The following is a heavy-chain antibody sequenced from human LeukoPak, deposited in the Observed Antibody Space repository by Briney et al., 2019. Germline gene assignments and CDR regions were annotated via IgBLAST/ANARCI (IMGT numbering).Heavy chain of an antibody. CDR1: GGSISSYY. CDR2: IYYTGTT. Sequence: SETLSLTCTVSGGSISSYYWSWIRQPPGKGLEWVGYIYYTGTTNYNPSLKNRVTISADTSKNQFCLKLNSVTAADTAVYYCSRILDGMDVWGQGTTVSVSS. V-gene: IGHV4-59*08. CDR3: SRILDGMDV. J-gene: IGHJ6*02.